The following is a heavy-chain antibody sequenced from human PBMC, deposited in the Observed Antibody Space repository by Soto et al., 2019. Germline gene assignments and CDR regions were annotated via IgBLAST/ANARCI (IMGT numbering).Heavy chain of an antibody. CDR3: ARAPLALGWFDP. Sequence: ASVKVSCKASGYTFTSYGISCVRQAPGQGLEWMGWISAYNGNTNYAQKLQGRVTMTTDTSTSTAYMELRSLRSDDTAVYYCARAPLALGWFDPWGQGTLVTVSS. J-gene: IGHJ5*02. CDR2: ISAYNGNT. CDR1: GYTFTSYG. V-gene: IGHV1-18*01.